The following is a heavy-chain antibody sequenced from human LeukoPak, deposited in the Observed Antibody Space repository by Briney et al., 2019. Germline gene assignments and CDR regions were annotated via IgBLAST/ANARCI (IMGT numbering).Heavy chain of an antibody. CDR3: ARGNRKWGGIKYFQH. Sequence: SETLSLTCAVYGGSFSGYYWSWIRQPPGKGLEWIGEINHSGSTNYNPSLKSRVTISVDTSKNQFSLKLSSVTAADTAVYYCARGNRKWGGIKYFQHWGQGTLVTVSS. CDR2: INHSGST. V-gene: IGHV4-34*01. CDR1: GGSFSGYY. J-gene: IGHJ1*01. D-gene: IGHD1-14*01.